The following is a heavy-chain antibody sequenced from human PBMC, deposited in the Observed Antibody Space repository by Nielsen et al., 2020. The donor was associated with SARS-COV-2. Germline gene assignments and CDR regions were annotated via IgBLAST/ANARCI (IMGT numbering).Heavy chain of an antibody. CDR2: INAGNGRT. CDR1: GYTFSTFA. J-gene: IGHJ6*03. Sequence: ASVKVSCKASGYTFSTFAHHWVRQAPGQRLEWMGWINAGNGRTTYSQKFQDRLTITRDTSTSTVYMELSSLTSEDTAVYFCARGAYYYMDVWGKGTTVTVSS. V-gene: IGHV1-3*01. CDR3: ARGAYYYMDV.